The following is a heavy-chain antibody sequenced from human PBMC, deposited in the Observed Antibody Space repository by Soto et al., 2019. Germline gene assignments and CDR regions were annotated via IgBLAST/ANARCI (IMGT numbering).Heavy chain of an antibody. CDR2: MNPTSGNT. CDR3: ARGSPPDY. J-gene: IGHJ4*02. CDR1: GYTFPSYD. V-gene: IGHV1-8*01. Sequence: QVQLVQSGAEVKQPGSSVQVSCKASGYTFPSYDINWVRQATGQGLEWMGWMNPTSGNTGYAQKCQGRVTMTRNTSISTAYMELSSLRSEETAVYYCARGSPPDYWGQGTLVTVSS.